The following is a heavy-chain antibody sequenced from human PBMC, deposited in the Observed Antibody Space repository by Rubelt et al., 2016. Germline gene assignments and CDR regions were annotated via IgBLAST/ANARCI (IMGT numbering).Heavy chain of an antibody. D-gene: IGHD2-21*01. CDR2: IVYDGSKK. Sequence: GKGMEWVAAIVYDGSKKHYADSVKGRFTISRDIPKNTLYLQMNSLRAEDTGVYYCARRTEAAYDPSGMDVWGQGTLVTVSS. V-gene: IGHV3-30*04. CDR3: ARRTEAAYDPSGMDV. J-gene: IGHJ4*02.